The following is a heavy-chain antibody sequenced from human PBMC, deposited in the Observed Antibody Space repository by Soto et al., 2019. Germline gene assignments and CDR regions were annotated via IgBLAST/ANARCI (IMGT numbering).Heavy chain of an antibody. CDR2: IYRTGST. D-gene: IGHD1-7*01. Sequence: SETLSLTCAVSGGSFTSNNWWTWVRQPPGQGLEWIGEIYRTGSTNYNPSLKSRVTISLNKSENQFSLKVTSLTAADTAVYYCESRDPGTSVDYWGKGTLVTVS. CDR1: GGSFTSNNW. J-gene: IGHJ4*02. V-gene: IGHV4-4*02. CDR3: ESRDPGTSVDY.